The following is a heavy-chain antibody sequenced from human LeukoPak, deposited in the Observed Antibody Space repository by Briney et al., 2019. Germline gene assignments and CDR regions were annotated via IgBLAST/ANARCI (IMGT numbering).Heavy chain of an antibody. CDR2: IYYSGST. V-gene: IGHV4-59*08. CDR3: ARSSGWSPYYFYMDV. Sequence: SETLSLTCTVSGGSFSTYYWSWIRQPPGEGLEWIGYIYYSGSTNYNPSLKSRVTISVDTSKNQFSLKLSSVTAADTAVYYCARSSGWSPYYFYMDVWVKGTTVTVSS. CDR1: GGSFSTYY. J-gene: IGHJ6*03. D-gene: IGHD6-19*01.